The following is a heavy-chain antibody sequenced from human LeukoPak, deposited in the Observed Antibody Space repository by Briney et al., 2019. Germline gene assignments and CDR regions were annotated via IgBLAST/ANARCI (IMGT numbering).Heavy chain of an antibody. V-gene: IGHV3-74*01. CDR1: GFTLSNSW. CDR3: ARAARADCTSPTCHSWLAP. Sequence: GGSLRLSCAPSGFTLSNSWIHWVRQAPGKGLVWVSRINSDGSTTTYADSVKGRFTISRDNAKNTLYLQMNSLRAEDTAVYYCARAARADCTSPTCHSWLAPWGQGTQVTVSS. CDR2: INSDGSTT. J-gene: IGHJ5*02. D-gene: IGHD2/OR15-2a*01.